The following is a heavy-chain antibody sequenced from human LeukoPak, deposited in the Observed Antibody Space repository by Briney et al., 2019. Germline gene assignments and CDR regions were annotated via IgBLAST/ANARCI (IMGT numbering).Heavy chain of an antibody. V-gene: IGHV1-2*02. CDR3: AGAPEYYYYGMDV. J-gene: IGHJ6*02. Sequence: GASVKVSCKASGYTFTGYYMHWVRQTPGQGLEWMGWINPLSGGTNYAQKFQGRVTMTRDTSTSTVYMELSSLRSEDTAVYYCAGAPEYYYYGMDVWGQGTTVTVSS. CDR2: INPLSGGT. CDR1: GYTFTGYY.